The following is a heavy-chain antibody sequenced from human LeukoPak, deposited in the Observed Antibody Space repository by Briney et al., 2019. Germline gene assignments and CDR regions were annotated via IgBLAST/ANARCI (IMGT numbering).Heavy chain of an antibody. D-gene: IGHD3-22*01. CDR3: ASGAYYYDSSGYSGAFDI. V-gene: IGHV3-33*08. CDR1: GFTFSSYA. CDR2: IWYDGNNK. Sequence: GGSLRLSCAASGFTFSSYAMHWVRQAPGKGLEWVAVIWYDGNNKYYADSVKGRFTISRDNSKNTLYLQMNSLRAEDTAVYYCASGAYYYDSSGYSGAFDIWGQGTMVTVSS. J-gene: IGHJ3*02.